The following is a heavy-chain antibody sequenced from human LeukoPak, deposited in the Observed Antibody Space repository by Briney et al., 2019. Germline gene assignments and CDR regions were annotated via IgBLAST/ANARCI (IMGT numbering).Heavy chain of an antibody. V-gene: IGHV4-61*03. CDR2: LYYSGNT. Sequence: SETLSLTCSVSGASVSDGSYYWSWIRQPPGKGLEWIGYLYYSGNTNYSPSLSGRVSTLIDTSKNHFSLNLTSVTAADTAVYYCARGLSTGREDYFDYWGQGTLVSVSS. D-gene: IGHD1-1*01. CDR3: ARGLSTGREDYFDY. CDR1: GASVSDGSYY. J-gene: IGHJ4*02.